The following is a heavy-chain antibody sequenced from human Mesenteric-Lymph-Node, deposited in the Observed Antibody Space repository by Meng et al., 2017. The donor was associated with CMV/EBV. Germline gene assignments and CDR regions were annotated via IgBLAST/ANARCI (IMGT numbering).Heavy chain of an antibody. Sequence: VSGASIISGGSYWSWIRQHPGKGLEWIGYIYYSGSTYHNPSLKSRVSISVDTSKNQFSLRLSSVTAADTAVYYCARDRDGYNLFDYWGQGTLVTVSS. J-gene: IGHJ4*02. CDR2: IYYSGST. D-gene: IGHD5-24*01. CDR3: ARDRDGYNLFDY. CDR1: GASIISGGSY. V-gene: IGHV4-31*02.